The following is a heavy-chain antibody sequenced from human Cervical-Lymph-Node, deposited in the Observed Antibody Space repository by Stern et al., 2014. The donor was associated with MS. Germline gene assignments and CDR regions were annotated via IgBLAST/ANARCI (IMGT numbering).Heavy chain of an antibody. J-gene: IGHJ4*02. CDR1: GYSISNGHW. D-gene: IGHD3-22*01. CDR2: IDHSGST. Sequence: VQLVESGPGLVKPSGTLSLTCAVSGYSISNGHWWSWVRQFPGKGLEWIGEIDHSGSTNYNPSLKSRVTISVDKSKNQFSLILNFVTAAETAVYYCARNGDYSVDYWGQGILVTVPS. CDR3: ARNGDYSVDY. V-gene: IGHV4-4*02.